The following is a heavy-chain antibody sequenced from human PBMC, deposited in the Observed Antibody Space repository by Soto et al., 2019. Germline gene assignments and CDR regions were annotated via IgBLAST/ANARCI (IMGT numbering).Heavy chain of an antibody. J-gene: IGHJ6*02. CDR2: ISGSGGST. Sequence: GGSLRLSCAASGFTFSSYAMSWVRQAPGKGLEWVSAISGSGGSTYYADSVKGRFTISRDNSKNTLYLQMNSLRAEDTAVYYWAKDSRYSSSRVNYYYGMDVWGQGTTVTVS. CDR1: GFTFSSYA. D-gene: IGHD6-6*01. V-gene: IGHV3-23*01. CDR3: AKDSRYSSSRVNYYYGMDV.